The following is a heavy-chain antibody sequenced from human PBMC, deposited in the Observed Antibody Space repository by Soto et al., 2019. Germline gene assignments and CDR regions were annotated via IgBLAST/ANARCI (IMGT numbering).Heavy chain of an antibody. CDR2: IYYSGST. CDR3: ARLGGYDYGWFDP. V-gene: IGHV4-39*07. Sequence: SETLSLTCTVSGGSISSSSYYWGWIRQPPGKGLEWIGSIYYSGSTYYNPSLKSRVTISVDTSKNQFSLKLSSVTAADTAVYYCARLGGYDYGWFDPWGQGTLVTVSS. CDR1: GGSISSSSYY. D-gene: IGHD5-12*01. J-gene: IGHJ5*02.